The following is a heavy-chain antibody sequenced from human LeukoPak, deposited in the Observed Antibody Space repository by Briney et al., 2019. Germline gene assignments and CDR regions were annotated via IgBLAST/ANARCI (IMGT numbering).Heavy chain of an antibody. J-gene: IGHJ4*02. CDR2: IKQDGSEK. Sequence: PGGSLRLSCAASGFTFSSYWMSWVRQAPGKGLEWVANIKQDGSEKYYVDSVKGRFTISRDNAKNSLYLQMNSLRAEDTAVYYCARESSSLSRAFVDWGQGTLVTVSS. CDR3: ARESSSLSRAFVD. CDR1: GFTFSSYW. V-gene: IGHV3-7*01. D-gene: IGHD6-6*01.